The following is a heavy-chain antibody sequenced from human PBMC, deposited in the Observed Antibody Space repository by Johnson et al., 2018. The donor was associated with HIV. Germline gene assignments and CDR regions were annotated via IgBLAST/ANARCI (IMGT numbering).Heavy chain of an antibody. V-gene: IGHV3-13*01. CDR2: IGVTSDT. CDR3: ARGKGWLDAFDM. Sequence: VQLVESGGGLVQPGGSLRLSCAASGFTFSIYDMHWVRQTTGKGLEWVSAIGVTSDTYYPGSVKGRFTISRDNAKKSLYLQMNSLRAGDTAVDYCARGKGWLDAFDMWGQGTMVTVSS. CDR1: GFTFSIYD. J-gene: IGHJ3*02. D-gene: IGHD3-22*01.